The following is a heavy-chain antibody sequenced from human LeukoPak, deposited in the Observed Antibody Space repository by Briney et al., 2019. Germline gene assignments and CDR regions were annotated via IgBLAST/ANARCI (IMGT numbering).Heavy chain of an antibody. D-gene: IGHD6-19*01. CDR1: GYTFTSYY. J-gene: IGHJ6*02. CDR2: INPSGGYT. Sequence: GASVKVSCKASGYTFTSYYIHWVRQAPGQGLEWMGNINPSGGYTSNAQKFQGRVTMTRDTPTSTVYMEVSSLTSEDTGVYYCARGAGSSGWYYYYGMDVWGQGTTVTVSS. CDR3: ARGAGSSGWYYYYGMDV. V-gene: IGHV1-46*01.